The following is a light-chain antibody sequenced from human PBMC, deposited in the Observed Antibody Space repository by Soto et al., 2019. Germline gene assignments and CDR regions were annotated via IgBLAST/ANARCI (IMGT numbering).Light chain of an antibody. CDR1: QSVSSS. Sequence: IVFTHPPVTLALSAGERGTRSFRISQSVSSSYLAWYQQKPGQAPRLLIYGASTRATGIPARFSGSGSGTEFTLTIISLQSEDFVVYYCQQYDNWPPTFGQGTRLEIK. V-gene: IGKV3-15*01. CDR3: QQYDNWPPT. J-gene: IGKJ5*01. CDR2: GAS.